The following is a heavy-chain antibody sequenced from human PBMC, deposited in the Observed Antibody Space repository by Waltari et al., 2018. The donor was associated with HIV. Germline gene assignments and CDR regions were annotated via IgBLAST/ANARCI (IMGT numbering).Heavy chain of an antibody. CDR1: GYTFFSNA. V-gene: IGHV7-4-1*01. CDR3: ARDTGPGRSFDS. Sequence: QVQLVQSGSELKKPGASVKVSCKASGYTFFSNAINWVRQAPGQGLEWMGWINTKTGNPTYAQGFTGWFVFSVDTAVSTTFLQIDSLKGEDTALYYCARDTGPGRSFDSWGQGTLVTVSS. CDR2: INTKTGNP. D-gene: IGHD3-10*01. J-gene: IGHJ4*02.